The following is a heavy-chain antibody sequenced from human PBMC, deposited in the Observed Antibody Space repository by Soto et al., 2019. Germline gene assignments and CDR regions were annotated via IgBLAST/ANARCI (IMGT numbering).Heavy chain of an antibody. D-gene: IGHD6-19*01. CDR2: ISNSGGST. Sequence: EVQLLESGGGLVQPGGSLRLSCAASGFISTSYAMSWVRQAPGKGLEWVSGISNSGGSTDYADSVKGRFFISRENSKNTLYLQMNSLRAEDTAVFYCARSGWHDAFDIWGQGTMVTVSS. J-gene: IGHJ3*02. CDR1: GFISTSYA. V-gene: IGHV3-23*01. CDR3: ARSGWHDAFDI.